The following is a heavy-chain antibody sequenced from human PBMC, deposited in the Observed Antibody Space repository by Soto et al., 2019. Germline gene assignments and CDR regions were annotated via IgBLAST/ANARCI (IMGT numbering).Heavy chain of an antibody. D-gene: IGHD3-9*01. V-gene: IGHV3-23*01. CDR2: ISGSGGSA. J-gene: IGHJ4*02. CDR3: AKASDYDDILTGLH. CDR1: GFTFSSYA. Sequence: EVQLLESGGGLVQPGGSLRISCAASGFTFSSYAMSWVRQAPGKGLECLSTISGSGGSAYYADSVKGRFTITRDNSKNTLHLQMNTMGAEDTALYYCAKASDYDDILTGLHWGQGTLVTVSA.